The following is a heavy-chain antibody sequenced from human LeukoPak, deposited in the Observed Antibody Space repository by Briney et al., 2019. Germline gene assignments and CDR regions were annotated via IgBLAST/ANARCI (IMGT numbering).Heavy chain of an antibody. J-gene: IGHJ4*02. CDR2: ISCSGGST. CDR3: AKKPGYYDSSGPEDYFDY. V-gene: IGHV3-23*01. D-gene: IGHD3-22*01. CDR1: GFTFSSYA. Sequence: GGSLRLSCAASGFTFSSYAMSWVRQAPGKGLDWVSAISCSGGSTYYADSVKGRFTMSRDNSKNTLYLQMNSLRAEDTAVYYCAKKPGYYDSSGPEDYFDYWGQGTLVTVSS.